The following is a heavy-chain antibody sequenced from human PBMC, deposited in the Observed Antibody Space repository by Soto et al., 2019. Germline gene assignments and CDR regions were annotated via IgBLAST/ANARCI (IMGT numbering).Heavy chain of an antibody. Sequence: EVQLVESGGGLVQPGRSLRLSCAASGFTFDDYAMHWVRQVPGKGLEWVSGISWNGRSIGYADSVTGRFTISRDNAKKSLHLQITSLRAEDTALYYCAAVYSSSSSYFDYWGQGTLVTVFS. CDR1: GFTFDDYA. CDR3: AAVYSSSSSYFDY. J-gene: IGHJ4*02. V-gene: IGHV3-9*01. D-gene: IGHD6-6*01. CDR2: ISWNGRSI.